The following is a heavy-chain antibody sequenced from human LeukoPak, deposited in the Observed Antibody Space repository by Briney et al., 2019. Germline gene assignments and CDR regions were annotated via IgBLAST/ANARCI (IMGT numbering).Heavy chain of an antibody. Sequence: GGSLRLSCAASGFTFDDYAMHWVRRAPGKGLEWVSGISWNSDSIGYADSVKGRFTSSRDSAKNSLYLQMNSLRAEDTAVYYCARERGGDPGGYYYDSSGYYPPQHWGQGTLVTVSS. CDR2: ISWNSDSI. V-gene: IGHV3-9*01. D-gene: IGHD3-22*01. J-gene: IGHJ1*01. CDR3: ARERGGDPGGYYYDSSGYYPPQH. CDR1: GFTFDDYA.